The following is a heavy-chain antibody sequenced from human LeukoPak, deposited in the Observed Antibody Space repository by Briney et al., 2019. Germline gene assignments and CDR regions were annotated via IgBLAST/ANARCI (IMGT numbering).Heavy chain of an antibody. CDR2: INAGNGNT. Sequence: ASVKVSCKASGFTFSSYAMHWVRQAPGQRLEWMGWINAGNGNTKYSQKFQGRVTITWDTSAGTACMELSSLTSEDTAVYYRARNVVGKTDFDYWGQGTLVTVSS. CDR3: ARNVVGKTDFDY. CDR1: GFTFSSYA. J-gene: IGHJ4*02. V-gene: IGHV1-3*01. D-gene: IGHD6-19*01.